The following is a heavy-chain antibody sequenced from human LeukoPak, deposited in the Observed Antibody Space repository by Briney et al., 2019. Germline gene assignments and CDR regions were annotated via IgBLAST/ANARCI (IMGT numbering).Heavy chain of an antibody. V-gene: IGHV1-69*05. J-gene: IGHJ4*02. CDR1: GGTFSSYA. CDR2: IIPIFGRA. CDR3: ARGSGYFDWLNLDY. D-gene: IGHD3-9*01. Sequence: ASVKVSCKASGGTFSSYAISWVRQAPGQGLEWMGGIIPIFGRANYAQKFQGRVTITTDESTSTAYMELSSLRSEDTAVYYCARGSGYFDWLNLDYWGQGTLVTVSS.